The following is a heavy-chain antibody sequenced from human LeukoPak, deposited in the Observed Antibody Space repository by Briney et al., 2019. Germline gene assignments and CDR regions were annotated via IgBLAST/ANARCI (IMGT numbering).Heavy chain of an antibody. D-gene: IGHD5-12*01. V-gene: IGHV3-23*01. J-gene: IGHJ6*02. Sequence: GGSLRLSCAASGFTFSSYAMSWVRQAPGKGLEWVSAISGSGGSTYYADSVKGRFTISRDNSKNTLYLQMNSLRAEDTAVYYCAKDGREAATIFGEYYGMDVWGQGTTVTVSS. CDR3: AKDGREAATIFGEYYGMDV. CDR2: ISGSGGST. CDR1: GFTFSSYA.